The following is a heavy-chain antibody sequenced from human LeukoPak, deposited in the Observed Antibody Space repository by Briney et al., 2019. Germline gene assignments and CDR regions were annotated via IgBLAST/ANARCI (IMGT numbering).Heavy chain of an antibody. CDR3: ARGQLQKTDY. V-gene: IGHV1-2*06. CDR1: AYTLLSYY. J-gene: IGHJ4*02. CDR2: INPSNGIT. Sequence: GASVPVSCDTSAYTLLSYYMHWVRPAPGQGLEWMGHINPSNGITTYAQKFQGRVTMTRETSSTIAYMELSGLRSDDTAIYHCARGQLQKTDYWGQGTLVTVSS. D-gene: IGHD2-21*01.